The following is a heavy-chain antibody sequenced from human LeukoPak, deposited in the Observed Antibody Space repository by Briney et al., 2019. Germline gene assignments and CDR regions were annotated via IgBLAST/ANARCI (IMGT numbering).Heavy chain of an antibody. CDR1: GFTFSSYS. Sequence: GGSLRLSCAASGFTFSSYSMNWVRQALGKGLEWVSSISSSSSYIYYADSVKGRFTISRDNAKNSLYLQMNSLRAEDTAVYYCAREATYYGSGSYSPDWGQGTLVTVSS. CDR2: ISSSSSYI. J-gene: IGHJ4*02. D-gene: IGHD3-10*01. CDR3: AREATYYGSGSYSPD. V-gene: IGHV3-21*01.